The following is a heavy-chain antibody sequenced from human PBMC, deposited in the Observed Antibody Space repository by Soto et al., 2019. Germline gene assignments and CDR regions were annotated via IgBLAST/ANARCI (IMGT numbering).Heavy chain of an antibody. J-gene: IGHJ3*02. Sequence: VQLQQSGPGLVKPSQTLSLTCAISGDSVSSDTVVWNWIRLSPSRGLEWLGRTYYRSKWYHEYVVFVPSRISINPDTSKHHVSLQLNSVTPEDTAVYYCARGIYDTSVGTAFEIWGQGTEVTVSS. D-gene: IGHD3-22*01. V-gene: IGHV6-1*01. CDR3: ARGIYDTSVGTAFEI. CDR2: TYYRSKWYH. CDR1: GDSVSSDTVV.